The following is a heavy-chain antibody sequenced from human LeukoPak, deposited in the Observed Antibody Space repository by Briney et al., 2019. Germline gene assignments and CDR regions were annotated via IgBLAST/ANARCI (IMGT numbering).Heavy chain of an antibody. V-gene: IGHV4-59*08. CDR3: ARVGAAAGPEYFDY. J-gene: IGHJ4*02. Sequence: SETLSLTCTVSGGSISSYYWSWIRQPPGKGLEWIGYIYYSGSTNYNPSLKSRATISVDTSKNQFSLKLSSVTAADTAVYYCARVGAAAGPEYFDYWGQGTLVTVSS. CDR1: GGSISSYY. CDR2: IYYSGST. D-gene: IGHD6-13*01.